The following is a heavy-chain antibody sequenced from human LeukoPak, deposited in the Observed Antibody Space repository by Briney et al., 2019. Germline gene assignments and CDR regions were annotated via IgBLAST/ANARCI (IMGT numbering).Heavy chain of an antibody. CDR3: ARVDPYSASYFDY. V-gene: IGHV4-31*03. D-gene: IGHD1-26*01. CDR1: GGSLSSGGYY. Sequence: SETLSLTCTVSGGSLSSGGYYWSWIRQHPGKGLEWIGYIYYSGSTYYNPSLKSRVTISVDTSKNQFSLKLSSVTAADTAVYYCARVDPYSASYFDYWGQGTLVTVSS. J-gene: IGHJ4*02. CDR2: IYYSGST.